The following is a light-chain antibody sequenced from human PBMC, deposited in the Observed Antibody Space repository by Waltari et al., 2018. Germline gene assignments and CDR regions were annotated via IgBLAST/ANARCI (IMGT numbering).Light chain of an antibody. CDR3: QHYVRLPVT. Sequence: DVVMTQSPLSLPVTLGQSASISCRSSQSLVHSDGNTYLNWFQQRPGQSPRRLIYKVSKRDSGVPDRFSGSGSGTDFSLTISRLEPEDFAVYYCQHYVRLPVTFGQGTKVEIK. J-gene: IGKJ1*01. CDR1: QSLVHSDGNTY. V-gene: IGKV2-30*02. CDR2: KVS.